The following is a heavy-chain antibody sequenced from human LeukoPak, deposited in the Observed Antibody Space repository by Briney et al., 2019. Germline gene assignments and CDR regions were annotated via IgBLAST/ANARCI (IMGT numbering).Heavy chain of an antibody. CDR1: GGSISSGSYY. V-gene: IGHV4-61*09. J-gene: IGHJ4*02. Sequence: SETLSLTCTVSGGSISSGSYYWSWFRQPAGKGLEWIGHIYTSGTTNYNPSLKSRVTISVDTSKNQFSLQLNSVTPEDTAVYYCARDYYYDSSFPFDYWGQGTLVTVSS. CDR3: ARDYYYDSSFPFDY. CDR2: IYTSGTT. D-gene: IGHD3-22*01.